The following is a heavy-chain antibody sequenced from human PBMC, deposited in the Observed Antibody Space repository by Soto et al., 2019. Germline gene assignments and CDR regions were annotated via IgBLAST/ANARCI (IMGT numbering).Heavy chain of an antibody. Sequence: GGSLRLSCAASGFTFSSYAMSWVRQAPGKGLEWVSAISGSGGSTYYADSVKGRFTISRDNSKNTLYLQMNSLRAEDTAVYYCAYSPLLREFCWLKNGPASAYWGQGTLVTVAS. J-gene: IGHJ4*02. D-gene: IGHD3-16*01. CDR3: AYSPLLREFCWLKNGPASAY. V-gene: IGHV3-23*01. CDR1: GFTFSSYA. CDR2: ISGSGGST.